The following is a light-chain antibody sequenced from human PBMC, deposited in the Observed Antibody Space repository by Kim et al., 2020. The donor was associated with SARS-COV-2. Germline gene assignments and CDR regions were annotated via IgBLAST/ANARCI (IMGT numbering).Light chain of an antibody. V-gene: IGKV1-39*01. J-gene: IGKJ4*01. CDR1: QRISNF. CDR2: AAS. CDR3: QQSHTTPLLT. Sequence: DTQMTQSPSSLSASVGDRVTITCRASQRISNFLSWYQQKSGRAPKLLIYAASSLQSGVPSRFSGSGSGTDFTLTISSLQLEDFATYYCQQSHTTPLLTFGGGTKVDIK.